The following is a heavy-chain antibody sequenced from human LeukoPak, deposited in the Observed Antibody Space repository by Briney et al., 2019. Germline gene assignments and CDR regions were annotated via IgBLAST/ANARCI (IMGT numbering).Heavy chain of an antibody. J-gene: IGHJ3*02. CDR2: INPNSGGT. CDR3: ARGPRSSFLYYYDSSGYYGFGAFDI. CDR1: GYTFTGYY. D-gene: IGHD3-22*01. V-gene: IGHV1-2*02. Sequence: ASVKVSCKASGYTFTGYYMHWVRQAPGQGLEWMGWINPNSGGTNYAQKFQGRVTMTRDTSISTAYMELSRLRSDDTAVYYCARGPRSSFLYYYDSSGYYGFGAFDIWGQGTMVTVSS.